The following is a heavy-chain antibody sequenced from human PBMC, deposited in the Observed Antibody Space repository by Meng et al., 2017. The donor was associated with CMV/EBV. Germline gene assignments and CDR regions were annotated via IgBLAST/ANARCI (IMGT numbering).Heavy chain of an antibody. D-gene: IGHD3-22*01. Sequence: QVQRVQCGAEVKKPGSSVKVSCKASGGTFSSYAISWVRQAPGQGLEWMGGIIPIFGTANYAQKFQGRVTITADESTSTAYMELSSLRSEDTAVYYCARGYYDSSGYYYRGGYYFDYWGQGTLVTVSS. J-gene: IGHJ4*02. CDR2: IIPIFGTA. V-gene: IGHV1-69*12. CDR3: ARGYYDSSGYYYRGGYYFDY. CDR1: GGTFSSYA.